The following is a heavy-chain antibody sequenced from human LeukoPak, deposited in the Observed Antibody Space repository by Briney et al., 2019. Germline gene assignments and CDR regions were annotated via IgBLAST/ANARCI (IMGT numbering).Heavy chain of an antibody. CDR2: IWYDASNK. D-gene: IGHD6-13*01. CDR3: VRGVGVSRFNYLDS. J-gene: IGHJ4*02. Sequence: GGSLRLSCAASGFTFSSFGMHWVRQAPGRGLEWVAVIWYDASNKYYADSVKGRFTISRDNSKNTLYLQMNSLRDDDTAVYYCVRGVGVSRFNYLDSWGQGTLVIVSS. CDR1: GFTFSSFG. V-gene: IGHV3-33*01.